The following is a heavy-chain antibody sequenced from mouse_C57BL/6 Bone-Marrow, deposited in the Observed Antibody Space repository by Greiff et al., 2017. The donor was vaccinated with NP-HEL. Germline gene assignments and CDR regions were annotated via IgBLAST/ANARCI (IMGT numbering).Heavy chain of an antibody. V-gene: IGHV1-47*01. Sequence: LQESGAELVKPGASVKMSCKASGYTFTTYPIEWVKQNHGKSLEWIGNFHPYNDDTEYNEKFKNKATLTVEKSSSAVYLEISRLTSDDSSVYYGARGGNYWYYFDYWGQGTTLTVSS. CDR2: FHPYNDDT. CDR3: ARGGNYWYYFDY. D-gene: IGHD2-1*01. CDR1: GYTFTTYP. J-gene: IGHJ2*01.